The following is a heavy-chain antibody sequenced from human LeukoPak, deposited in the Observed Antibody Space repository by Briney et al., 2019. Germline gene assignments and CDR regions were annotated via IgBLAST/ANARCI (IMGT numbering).Heavy chain of an antibody. CDR3: ARGLTYYYGSGSNNWFDP. CDR1: GGSISSGSYY. J-gene: IGHJ5*02. Sequence: PSETLSLTCTVSGGSISSGSYYWSWIRQPAGKGLELIRRIFTSGRTNYNPSLKSRVTISLDTSKNQFSLKLSSVTAADTAVYYCARGLTYYYGSGSNNWFDPWGQGTLVTVSS. D-gene: IGHD3-10*01. CDR2: IFTSGRT. V-gene: IGHV4-61*02.